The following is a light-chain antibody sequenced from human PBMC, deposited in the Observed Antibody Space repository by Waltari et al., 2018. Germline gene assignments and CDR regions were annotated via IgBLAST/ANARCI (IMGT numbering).Light chain of an antibody. CDR1: RSVSGA. CDR2: GAS. J-gene: IGKJ1*01. Sequence: EIVLPQSPGTLSLSLGERATVPCRASRSVSGALAWYQQKPGQAPSPLIYGASTRATGIPDRFSGSGSGTDFSLTISRLEPDDFAVYYCQHYLRLPVTFGQGTTVEI. CDR3: QHYLRLPVT. V-gene: IGKV3-20*01.